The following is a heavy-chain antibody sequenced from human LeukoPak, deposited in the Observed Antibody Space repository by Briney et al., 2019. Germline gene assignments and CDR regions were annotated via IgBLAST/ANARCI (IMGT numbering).Heavy chain of an antibody. CDR3: ARDVGLLWFGEFHYYYYYMDV. CDR1: GYTFTSYG. CDR2: ISAYNGNT. V-gene: IGHV1-18*01. Sequence: ASVKVSCKASGYTFTSYGISWVRQAPGQGLEWMGWISAYNGNTNYAQKLQGRVTMTTDTSTSTAYMELRSLRSDDTAVYYCARDVGLLWFGEFHYYYYYMDVWGKGTTVTASS. J-gene: IGHJ6*03. D-gene: IGHD3-10*01.